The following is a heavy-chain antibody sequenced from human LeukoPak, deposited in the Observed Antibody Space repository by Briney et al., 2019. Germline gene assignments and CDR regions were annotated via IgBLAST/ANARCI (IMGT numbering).Heavy chain of an antibody. D-gene: IGHD1-26*01. CDR2: IRYDGSDK. V-gene: IGHV3-30*02. J-gene: IGHJ4*02. CDR1: GVIFSNYG. Sequence: PGGSLKLSCAASGVIFSNYGMHWVRQAPGKGLEWVTFIRYDGSDKYYADSVKGRFTISRDNSKNKVYLQMNSLRAEDTAVYYCAKDSWEVGATAEIDYWGQGTLVTVSS. CDR3: AKDSWEVGATAEIDY.